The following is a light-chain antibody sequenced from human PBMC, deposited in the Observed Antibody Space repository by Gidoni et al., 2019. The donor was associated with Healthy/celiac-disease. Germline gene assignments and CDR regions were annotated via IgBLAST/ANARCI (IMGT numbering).Light chain of an antibody. CDR3: QQYGSSPPT. CDR2: GAS. CDR1: QSVSSSY. J-gene: IGKJ1*01. V-gene: IGKV3-20*01. Sequence: EIVLTQSPGTLSLSPGERATLSCRASQSVSSSYLAWYQQKPGQAPRLLIYGASSRATGLPDRFIGSGSGTDFTLTISRLEPEDFAVYYCQQYGSSPPTFXXXTKVEIK.